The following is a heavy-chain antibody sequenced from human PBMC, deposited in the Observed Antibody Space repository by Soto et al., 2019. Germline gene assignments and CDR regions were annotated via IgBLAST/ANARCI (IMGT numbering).Heavy chain of an antibody. CDR2: IIPILGIA. CDR3: ARTYRWAAAGTPGTNWFDP. J-gene: IGHJ5*02. D-gene: IGHD6-13*01. V-gene: IGHV1-69*02. CDR1: GGTFSSYT. Sequence: SVKVSCKASGGTFSSYTISWVRQAPGQGLEWMGRIIPILGIANYAQKFQGRVTITADKSTSTAYMELSSLRSEDTAVYYCARTYRWAAAGTPGTNWFDPWGQGTLVTVSS.